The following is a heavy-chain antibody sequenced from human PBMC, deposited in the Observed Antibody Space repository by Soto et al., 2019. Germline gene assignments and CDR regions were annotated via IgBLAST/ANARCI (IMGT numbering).Heavy chain of an antibody. D-gene: IGHD3-10*01. CDR3: ASLYGSGSTRRVRIDY. J-gene: IGHJ4*01. Sequence: EVQLVESGGGVVRPGGSLRLSCAASGFTFDDYGMSWVRHAPGKGLEWVSGINWNGGSTGYADSVKGRFTISRDNAKNSLYLQMISVRAEDTALYYCASLYGSGSTRRVRIDYWGHVTLVTVSS. CDR1: GFTFDDYG. V-gene: IGHV3-20*04. CDR2: INWNGGST.